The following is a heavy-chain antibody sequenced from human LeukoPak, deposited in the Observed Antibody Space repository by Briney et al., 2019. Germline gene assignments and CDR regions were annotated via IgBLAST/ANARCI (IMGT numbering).Heavy chain of an antibody. J-gene: IGHJ4*02. CDR2: IIPIFGTA. CDR3: ARETASGWSNLDY. Sequence: SVKVSCKASGGTFSSYAISWVRQAPGQGLEWMGGIIPIFGTANYAQKFQGRVTMTRDTSISTAYMELSRLRSDDTAVYYCARETASGWSNLDYWGQGTLVTVSS. V-gene: IGHV1-69*05. D-gene: IGHD6-19*01. CDR1: GGTFSSYA.